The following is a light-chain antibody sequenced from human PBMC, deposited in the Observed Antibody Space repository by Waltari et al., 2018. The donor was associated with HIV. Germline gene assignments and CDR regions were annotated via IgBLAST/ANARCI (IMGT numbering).Light chain of an antibody. V-gene: IGLV2-14*01. Sequence: QSALTQPASVSGSPGQSITISCTGTSSDVGGYQYVSWYQQHPGKAPKLMIYDVSNRPSGVSNRFSGSKSGNTASLTISGLQAEDEADYYCSSYTSTYVFGTGTKVTVL. CDR1: SSDVGGYQY. CDR3: SSYTSTYV. CDR2: DVS. J-gene: IGLJ1*01.